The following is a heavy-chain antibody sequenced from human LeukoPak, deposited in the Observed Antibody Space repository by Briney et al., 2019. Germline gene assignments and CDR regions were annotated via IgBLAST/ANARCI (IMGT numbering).Heavy chain of an antibody. Sequence: ASVQVSCKASGYTFTSYGISWVRQAPGKGLESMGWISAYNGNTNYAQKLQGRVTMTTDTSTSTAYMELRSLRSDDTAVYYCARRHYYDSSGYYYEDYWGQGTLVTVSS. D-gene: IGHD3-22*01. J-gene: IGHJ4*02. CDR1: GYTFTSYG. CDR3: ARRHYYDSSGYYYEDY. V-gene: IGHV1-18*01. CDR2: ISAYNGNT.